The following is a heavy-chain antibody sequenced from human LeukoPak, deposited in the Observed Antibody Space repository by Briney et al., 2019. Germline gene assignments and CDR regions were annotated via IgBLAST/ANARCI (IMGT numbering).Heavy chain of an antibody. J-gene: IGHJ4*02. Sequence: GGSLRLSCAASGFTFDDYAMHWVRQAPGKGLEWVSLISGDGGSTYYADSVKGRFTISRDNSKNSLYLQMNSPRTEDTALYHCAKDRGWYDYWGQGTLVTVSS. D-gene: IGHD6-19*01. V-gene: IGHV3-43*02. CDR3: AKDRGWYDY. CDR1: GFTFDDYA. CDR2: ISGDGGST.